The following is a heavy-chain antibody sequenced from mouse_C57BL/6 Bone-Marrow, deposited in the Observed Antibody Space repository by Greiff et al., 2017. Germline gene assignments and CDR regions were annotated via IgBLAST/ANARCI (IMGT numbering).Heavy chain of an antibody. J-gene: IGHJ3*01. V-gene: IGHV8-12*01. CDR2: IYWDDDK. D-gene: IGHD1-1*01. CDR1: GFSLSTSGMG. CDR3: ARREYYYSFSY. Sequence: QVQLKESGPGILQSSQTLSLTCSFSGFSLSTSGMGVSWIRQPSGKGLEWLAHIYWDDDKRYNPTLKSRLTISKVTSRNQVFLTITSVDTSDTATYYCARREYYYSFSYWGQGTLVTVSA.